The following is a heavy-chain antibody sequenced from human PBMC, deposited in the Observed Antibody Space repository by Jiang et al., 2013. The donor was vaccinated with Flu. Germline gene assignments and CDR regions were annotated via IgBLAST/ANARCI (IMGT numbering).Heavy chain of an antibody. CDR2: IKYDGSKT. Sequence: LVESGGGLVQPGGSLRLSCAASGFTFSTYWMAWVRQTPGTGLEWVANIKYDGSKTYYVDSVKGRFTISRDNAKNSLYLQMNSLRDEDTAVYYCAREGLWLVDNGFHFDYWGQGIPVTVSS. CDR3: AREGLWLVDNGFHFDY. V-gene: IGHV3-7*03. J-gene: IGHJ4*02. D-gene: IGHD6-19*01. CDR1: GFTFSTYW.